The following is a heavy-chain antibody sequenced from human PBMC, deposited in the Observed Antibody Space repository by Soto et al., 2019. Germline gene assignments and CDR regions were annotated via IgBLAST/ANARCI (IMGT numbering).Heavy chain of an antibody. CDR2: VYNSGST. CDR1: GGSISSYY. CDR3: ARGSTGYSSSWYRY. D-gene: IGHD6-13*01. V-gene: IGHV4-59*08. Sequence: SETLSLTCTVSGGSISSYYWSWIRQPPGKGLEWIGYVYNSGSTNYNPSLKSRVTISVDTSKNQFSLKLSSVTAADTAVYYCARGSTGYSSSWYRYWGQGTLVTVSS. J-gene: IGHJ4*02.